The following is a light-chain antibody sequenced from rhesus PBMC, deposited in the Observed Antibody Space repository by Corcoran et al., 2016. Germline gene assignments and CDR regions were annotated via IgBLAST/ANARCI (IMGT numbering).Light chain of an antibody. CDR2: KAS. CDR3: LQYSSSPFT. V-gene: IGKV1-22*01. CDR1: QGISSW. Sequence: DIQMTQSPSSLSASVGDKVTITCRASQGISSWLAWYQQKPGKAPKLLIYKASSLQSGVPSRFSGSGTGTHLPLTISRLQPEDFATYYCLQYSSSPFTFGPGTKLDIK. J-gene: IGKJ3*01.